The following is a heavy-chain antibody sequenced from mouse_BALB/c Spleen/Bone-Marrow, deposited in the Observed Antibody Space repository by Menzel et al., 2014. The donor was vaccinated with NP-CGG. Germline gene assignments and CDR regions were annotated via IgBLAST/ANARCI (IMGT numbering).Heavy chain of an antibody. CDR2: IFPGTGTT. D-gene: IGHD1-3*01. CDR3: ARRASGRDGCSYCYFDD. V-gene: IGHV1S132*01. CDR1: GYTFTSYW. J-gene: IGHJ1*01. Sequence: QVQLQQSGTELVKPGASVKLSCKTSGYTFTSYWIQWVKQRPGQGLGWIGEIFPGTGTTYYNEKFKGKATLTIDTSSSAAYMQPGSLNFESLTAEFCARRASGRDGCSYCYFDDWGAGTPVTVSS.